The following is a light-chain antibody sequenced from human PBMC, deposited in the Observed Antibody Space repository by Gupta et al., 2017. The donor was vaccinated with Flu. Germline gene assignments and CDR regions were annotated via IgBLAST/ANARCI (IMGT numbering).Light chain of an antibody. CDR2: GAS. J-gene: IGKJ5*01. V-gene: IGKV3-20*01. CDR1: QSIINNF. Sequence: GTWSLSPGERATLSCRASQSIINNFLAWFQQKPGQAPRLLIYGASFRATGIPDRFSGSGSGTDFTLTISGLEPEDFAVYYCHHYDSTPRTFGQGTRLEIK. CDR3: HHYDSTPRT.